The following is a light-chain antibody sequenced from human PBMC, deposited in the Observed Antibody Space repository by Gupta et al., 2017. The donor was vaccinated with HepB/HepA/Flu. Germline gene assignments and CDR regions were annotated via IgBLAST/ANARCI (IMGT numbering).Light chain of an antibody. Sequence: EIVMTHSPATLSVSPGERVTLSCRASQSIETTLVWYQQKPGQGPRVLIYGASTRDTGVPARFGGSGSGKEFTLTISSRKSEDVAVYYCQQYSDWPLLTFGWGTKVEIK. V-gene: IGKV3-15*01. CDR1: QSIETT. CDR3: QQYSDWPLLT. CDR2: GAS. J-gene: IGKJ4*01.